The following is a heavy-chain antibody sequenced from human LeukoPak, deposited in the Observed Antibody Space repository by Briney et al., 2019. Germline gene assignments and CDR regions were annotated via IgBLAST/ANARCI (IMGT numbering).Heavy chain of an antibody. CDR3: ARDYPLPTRIQLWPSFDY. CDR1: GYTFTGYY. CDR2: INPNSGGT. V-gene: IGHV1-2*02. Sequence: ASVKVSCKASGYTFTGYYMHWVRQAPGQGLEWMGWINPNSGGTNYAQKFQGRVTMTRDTSISTAYMELSRLRSDDTAVYYCARDYPLPTRIQLWPSFDYWGQGTLVTVSS. J-gene: IGHJ4*02. D-gene: IGHD5-18*01.